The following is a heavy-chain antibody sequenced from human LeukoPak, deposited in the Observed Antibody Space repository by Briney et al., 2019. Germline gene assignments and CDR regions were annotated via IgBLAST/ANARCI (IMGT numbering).Heavy chain of an antibody. V-gene: IGHV3-53*01. Sequence: GGSLRLSCAASGFTVSGNYMSWVRQAPGKGLEWVSVIYSGGSAYYADSVKGRFTISRDNSKNTLYLQMNSLRAEDTAVYYCARRGCRSTSCYDYYYYMDVWGKGTTVTVSS. CDR2: IYSGGSA. J-gene: IGHJ6*03. CDR1: GFTVSGNY. D-gene: IGHD2-2*01. CDR3: ARRGCRSTSCYDYYYYMDV.